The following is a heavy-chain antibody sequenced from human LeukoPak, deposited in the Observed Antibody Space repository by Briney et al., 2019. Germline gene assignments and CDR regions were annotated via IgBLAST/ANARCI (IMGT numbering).Heavy chain of an antibody. CDR2: IYHSGST. D-gene: IGHD3-10*01. CDR1: GGSISSYY. J-gene: IGHJ2*01. CDR3: ARDPYYYGSGSYTGWYFDL. V-gene: IGHV4-4*07. Sequence: PSETLSLTCTVSGGSISSYYWSWIRQPAGKGLEWIGRIYHSGSTYYNPSLKSRVTISVDTSKNQFSLKLSSVTAADTAVYYCARDPYYYGSGSYTGWYFDLWGRGTLVTVSS.